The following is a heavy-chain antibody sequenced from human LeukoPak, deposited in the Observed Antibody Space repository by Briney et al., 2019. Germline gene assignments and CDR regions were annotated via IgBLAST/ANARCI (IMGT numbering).Heavy chain of an antibody. CDR2: ITGIDRGDTT. D-gene: IGHD2-2*01. CDR1: GFTVNSTA. Sequence: PGGSLRLSCAASGFTVNSTAMRWLPQAPGNGLEWVSAITGIDRGDTTYYADYVKGRFTIARDNSKNTLYLQMNSQRAEDTAVYYCTSVHYCSRSDCNWFDPWGQGTLVTVSS. CDR3: TSVHYCSRSDCNWFDP. J-gene: IGHJ5*02. V-gene: IGHV3-23*01.